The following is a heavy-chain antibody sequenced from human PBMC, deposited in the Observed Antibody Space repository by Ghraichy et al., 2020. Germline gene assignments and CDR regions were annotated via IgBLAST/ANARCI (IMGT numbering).Heavy chain of an antibody. CDR2: ISAYNGNT. Sequence: ASVKVSCKASGYTFTSYGISWVRQAPGQGLEWMGWISAYNGNTNYAQKLQGRVTMTTDTSTSTAYMELRSLRSDDTAVYYCARDKAFGGVIVPENVGIDYWGQGTLVTVSS. V-gene: IGHV1-18*01. D-gene: IGHD3-16*02. J-gene: IGHJ4*02. CDR1: GYTFTSYG. CDR3: ARDKAFGGVIVPENVGIDY.